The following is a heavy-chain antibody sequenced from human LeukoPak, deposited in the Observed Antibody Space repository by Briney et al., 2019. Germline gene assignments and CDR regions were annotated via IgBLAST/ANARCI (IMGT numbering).Heavy chain of an antibody. D-gene: IGHD5-18*01. Sequence: PSETLSLTCAVSGYSISSGYYWGWIRPPPGKGLEWIGSIYHSGSTNYNPSLKSRVTISVDTSKNQFSLKLSSVTAADTAVYYCARARKGRGYSYLHFDYWGQGTLVTVSS. V-gene: IGHV4-38-2*01. CDR3: ARARKGRGYSYLHFDY. J-gene: IGHJ4*02. CDR2: IYHSGST. CDR1: GYSISSGYY.